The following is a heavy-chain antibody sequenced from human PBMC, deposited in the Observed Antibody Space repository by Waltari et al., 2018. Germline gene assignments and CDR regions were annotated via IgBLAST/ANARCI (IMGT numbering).Heavy chain of an antibody. CDR2: LYNDGTT. Sequence: EVQLLESGGGLVQPGGSLRLSCSGVTFSSYAMSWVRQATGMGLEWVSVLYNDGTTHYVDSVEGRLTISRDHSDNTLHLQMSSLRAEDTAVYYCAESRAAAGLDSWGQGTLVTVSS. CDR1: GVTFSSYA. D-gene: IGHD6-13*01. V-gene: IGHV3-23*03. CDR3: AESRAAAGLDS. J-gene: IGHJ4*02.